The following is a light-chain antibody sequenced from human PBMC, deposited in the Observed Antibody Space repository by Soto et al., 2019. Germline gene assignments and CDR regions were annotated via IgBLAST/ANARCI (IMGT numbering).Light chain of an antibody. CDR1: SSDIGGYKY. V-gene: IGLV2-14*01. CDR2: EVS. Sequence: QSALTQPASVSGSLGQSINISCTGTSSDIGGYKYVSWYQQHPGKAPKLIIFEVSNRPSGVSDRFSGSNSGNTASLTISGLQAEYEADYYCTSYSRYRVLVFGGGTKVTVL. CDR3: TSYSRYRVLV. J-gene: IGLJ3*02.